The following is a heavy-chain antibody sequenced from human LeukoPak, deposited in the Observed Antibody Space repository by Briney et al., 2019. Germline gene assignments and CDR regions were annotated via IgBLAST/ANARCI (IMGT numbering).Heavy chain of an antibody. J-gene: IGHJ4*02. CDR3: ARTRPPAGDFDY. D-gene: IGHD2-2*01. CDR2: INHSGST. Sequence: SETLSLTCAVYGGSFSGYYWSWIRQPPGKGLEWIGEINHSGSTNYNPSLKSRVTISVDTSKNQFSLELSSVTAADTAVYYCARTRPPAGDFDYWGQGTLVTVSS. V-gene: IGHV4-34*01. CDR1: GGSFSGYY.